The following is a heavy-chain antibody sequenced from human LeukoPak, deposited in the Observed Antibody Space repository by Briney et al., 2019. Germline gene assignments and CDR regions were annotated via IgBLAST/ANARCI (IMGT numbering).Heavy chain of an antibody. J-gene: IGHJ4*02. Sequence: ASVKVSCKASGYTLTSYYMHWVRQAPGQGLEWMGIINPSGGSTSYAQKFQGRVTMTRDTSTSTVYMELSSLRSEDTAVYYCARVTYYYDSSGYYYVDYWGQGTLVTVSS. CDR1: GYTLTSYY. D-gene: IGHD3-22*01. V-gene: IGHV1-46*03. CDR3: ARVTYYYDSSGYYYVDY. CDR2: INPSGGST.